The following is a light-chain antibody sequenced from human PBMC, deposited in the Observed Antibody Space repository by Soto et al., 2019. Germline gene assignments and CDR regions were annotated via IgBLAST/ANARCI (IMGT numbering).Light chain of an antibody. J-gene: IGKJ2*01. V-gene: IGKV3-11*01. CDR3: QQRSNWSPFT. CDR2: DAS. CDR1: QSVSSY. Sequence: EIVLTQSPATLSLSPGERATLSCRASQSVSSYLAWYQQKPGQAPRLLIYDASNRATGIPARFSGSGSGTDFTLPISSLEPEDCAVYYCQQRSNWSPFTFGEGTKLEIK.